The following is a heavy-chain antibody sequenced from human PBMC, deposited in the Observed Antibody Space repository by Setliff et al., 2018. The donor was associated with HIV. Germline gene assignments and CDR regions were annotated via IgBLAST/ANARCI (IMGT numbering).Heavy chain of an antibody. CDR3: ARVRETSGGYWGNFYYYMDV. Sequence: GGSLRLSCAASGFTFSNYGMHWVRQAPGKGQEWVIFIRYDGSDQRYAESVKGRFTISSDNAKNSLYLQMSSLRADDTAVYFCARVRETSGGYWGNFYYYMDVWGKGTTVTVSS. V-gene: IGHV3-30*02. CDR2: IRYDGSDQ. J-gene: IGHJ6*03. D-gene: IGHD2-21*02. CDR1: GFTFSNYG.